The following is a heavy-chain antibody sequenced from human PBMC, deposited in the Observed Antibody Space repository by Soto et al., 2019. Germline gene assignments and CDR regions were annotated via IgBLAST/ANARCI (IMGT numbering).Heavy chain of an antibody. CDR2: INAGNGNT. J-gene: IGHJ4*02. D-gene: IGHD1-26*01. CDR1: GYTFTSYA. V-gene: IGHV1-3*01. Sequence: VQLVQSGAEVKKPGASVKVSCKASGYTFTSYAMHWVRQAPGQRLEWMGWINAGNGNTKYSQTFQGRVTITRDTSASTAYSELSSLRSEDAAVYYCARSRSYGPFDHWGQGTLVTVSS. CDR3: ARSRSYGPFDH.